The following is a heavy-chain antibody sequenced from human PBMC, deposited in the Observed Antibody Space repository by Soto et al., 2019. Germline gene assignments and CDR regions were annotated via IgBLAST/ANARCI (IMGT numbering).Heavy chain of an antibody. Sequence: PGGSLRLSCAATGFTFSRHTMHWVRQAPGKGLEYVSAISTSGDEPYYVDSVKDRFIISRDTSKNMVYLQMGSLRAEDMAVYFCARSMGGPGNHAFDIWGQGTMVTVSS. J-gene: IGHJ3*02. D-gene: IGHD1-26*01. V-gene: IGHV3-64*02. CDR2: ISTSGDEP. CDR1: GFTFSRHT. CDR3: ARSMGGPGNHAFDI.